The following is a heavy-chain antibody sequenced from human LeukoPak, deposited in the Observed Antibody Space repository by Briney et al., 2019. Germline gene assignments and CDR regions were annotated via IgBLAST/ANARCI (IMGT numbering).Heavy chain of an antibody. Sequence: PGGSLRLSCAASGFIFNDYWMLWVRHVPGKGLVWVSRIDRDGTPRIYADSVKGRFTVSRDNARKALYLQMNSLKEEDTAIYYWVASRWSGALDFWGQGSLVTVSS. J-gene: IGHJ4*02. CDR1: GFIFNDYW. V-gene: IGHV3-74*01. CDR2: IDRDGTPR. D-gene: IGHD3-3*01. CDR3: VASRWSGALDF.